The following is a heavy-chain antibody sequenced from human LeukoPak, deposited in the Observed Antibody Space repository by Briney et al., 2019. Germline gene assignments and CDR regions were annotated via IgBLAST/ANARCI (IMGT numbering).Heavy chain of an antibody. CDR1: GGSISSYY. V-gene: IGHV4-59*01. J-gene: IGHJ6*02. Sequence: SETLSLTCTVSGGSISSYYWSWIRQPPGKGLEWIGYIYYSGSTNYNPSLKSRVTISGDTSKNQFSLKLSSVTAADTAVYYCAREDYYGMDVWGQGTTVTVSS. CDR3: AREDYYGMDV. CDR2: IYYSGST.